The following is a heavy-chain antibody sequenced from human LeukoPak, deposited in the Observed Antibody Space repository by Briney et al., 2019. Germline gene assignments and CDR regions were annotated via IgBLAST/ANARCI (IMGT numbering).Heavy chain of an antibody. CDR3: ARTSHPHGSSWLFDY. J-gene: IGHJ4*02. CDR1: GGSISSYY. CDR2: IYFSGST. D-gene: IGHD6-13*01. V-gene: IGHV4-59*01. Sequence: SETLSFTCTVSGGSISSYYWSWIRQPPGKGLEWIGYIYFSGSTNYNPSLTSRVTISVDTSRNQFSLQLSSVTAADTAVYYCARTSHPHGSSWLFDYWGQGTLVTVSS.